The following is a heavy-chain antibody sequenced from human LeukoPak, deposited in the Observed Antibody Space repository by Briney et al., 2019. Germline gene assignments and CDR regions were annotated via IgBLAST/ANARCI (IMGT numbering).Heavy chain of an antibody. D-gene: IGHD3-22*01. CDR1: DGSISSYY. CDR2: IHYSGST. CDR3: ARWGHFDTSGYFVVDY. Sequence: PSETLSLTCSISDGSISSYYWNWIRQSPGKGLEWIGHIHYSGSTHYNPSLQSRVSISIDTSKNHFSLKLRSVTAVDAAVYYCARWGHFDTSGYFVVDYWGQGTLVTVSS. J-gene: IGHJ4*02. V-gene: IGHV4-59*01.